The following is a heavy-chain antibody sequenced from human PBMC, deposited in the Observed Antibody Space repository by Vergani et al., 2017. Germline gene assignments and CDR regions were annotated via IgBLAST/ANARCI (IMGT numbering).Heavy chain of an antibody. D-gene: IGHD4-17*01. CDR1: GGSISSGSYY. Sequence: QVQLQESGPGLVKPSQTLSLTCTVSGGSISSGSYYWSWIRQPAGKGLEWIGGIYTSGSTNYNPSLTSRVTISVDTSKNQFSLKLSSVTAADTAVYYCARDNYGDYDYWGQGTLVTVSS. CDR3: ARDNYGDYDY. J-gene: IGHJ4*02. CDR2: IYTSGST. V-gene: IGHV4-61*02.